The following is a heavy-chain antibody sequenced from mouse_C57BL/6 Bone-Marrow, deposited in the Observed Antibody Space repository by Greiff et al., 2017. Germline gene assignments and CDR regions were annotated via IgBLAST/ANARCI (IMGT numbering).Heavy chain of an antibody. CDR1: GYAFSSSW. D-gene: IGHD1-1*02. V-gene: IGHV1-82*01. CDR2: IYPGDGDT. Sequence: QVQLKESGPELVKPGASVKISCKASGYAFSSSWMNWVKQRPGKGLEGIGRIYPGDGDTNYNGKFKGKATLTADKSSSTAYMQLSSLTSEDSAVYFCARIWSFAYWGQGTLVTVSA. CDR3: ARIWSFAY. J-gene: IGHJ3*01.